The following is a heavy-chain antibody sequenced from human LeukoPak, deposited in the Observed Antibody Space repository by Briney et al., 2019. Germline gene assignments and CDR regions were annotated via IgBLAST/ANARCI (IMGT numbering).Heavy chain of an antibody. Sequence: ASVKVSCKASGYTFTGYYMHWVRQAPGQGLEWMGWINPSSGGTNYAQKFQGRVTMTRDTSISTAYVELSRLRDDDTAVYYCASGDSGSYSMFDYWGQGTLVTVSS. J-gene: IGHJ4*02. CDR2: INPSSGGT. D-gene: IGHD1-26*01. CDR3: ASGDSGSYSMFDY. V-gene: IGHV1-2*02. CDR1: GYTFTGYY.